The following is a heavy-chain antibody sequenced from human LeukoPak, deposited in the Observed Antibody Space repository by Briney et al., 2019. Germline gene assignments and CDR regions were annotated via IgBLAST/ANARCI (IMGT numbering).Heavy chain of an antibody. D-gene: IGHD6-13*01. CDR3: ARERQQLDGTVLDP. CDR1: GYTFTGYY. CDR2: FNPNSGGT. Sequence: GASVKVSCTASGYTFTGYYMHWVRQAPGQGLEWMGWFNPNSGGTNYAQKFQGRVTMTRDTSISTAYMELSRLRSDDTAVYYCARERQQLDGTVLDPWGQGTLVTVSS. V-gene: IGHV1-2*02. J-gene: IGHJ5*02.